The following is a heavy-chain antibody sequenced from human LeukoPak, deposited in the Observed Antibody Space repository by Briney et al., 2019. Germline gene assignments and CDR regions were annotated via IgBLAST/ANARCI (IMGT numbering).Heavy chain of an antibody. Sequence: PGGSLRLSCSASGFTFSSYAMHWVRQAPGKGLEYVSAISSNGGSTSYANSVKGRFTISRDNSKNTLYLQMSSLRAEDTAVYYCVNPLWFGELPFDYWGRGTLVTVSS. D-gene: IGHD3-10*01. CDR2: ISSNGGST. CDR3: VNPLWFGELPFDY. J-gene: IGHJ4*02. CDR1: GFTFSSYA. V-gene: IGHV3-64D*06.